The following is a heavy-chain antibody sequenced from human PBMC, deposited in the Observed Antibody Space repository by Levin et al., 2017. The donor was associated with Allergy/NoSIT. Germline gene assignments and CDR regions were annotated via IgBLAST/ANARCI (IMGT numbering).Heavy chain of an antibody. J-gene: IGHJ4*02. D-gene: IGHD3-22*01. CDR1: GGSISSRSYY. CDR3: ARGEYYDSSGYPLDY. V-gene: IGHV4-39*07. Sequence: ESLKISCTVSGGSISSRSYYWGWIRQPPGKGLEWIGSIYYSGSTYYNPSLKSRVTISVDTSKNQFSLKLSSVTAADTAVYYCARGEYYDSSGYPLDYWGQGTLVTVSS. CDR2: IYYSGST.